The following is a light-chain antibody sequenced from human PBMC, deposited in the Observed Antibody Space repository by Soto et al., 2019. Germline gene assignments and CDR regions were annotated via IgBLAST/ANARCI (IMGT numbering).Light chain of an antibody. CDR2: EAT. CDR3: SSYAGSNNFYV. V-gene: IGLV2-23*01. J-gene: IGLJ1*01. Sequence: QSALTQPASVSGSPGQSVTISCTGTSSDVGNYNHVSWYQQHPGKAPKLMIYEATQRPSGVSNRFSASKSGNTASLTISGLQAEDEADYYCSSYAGSNNFYVFGTGTKLTVL. CDR1: SSDVGNYNH.